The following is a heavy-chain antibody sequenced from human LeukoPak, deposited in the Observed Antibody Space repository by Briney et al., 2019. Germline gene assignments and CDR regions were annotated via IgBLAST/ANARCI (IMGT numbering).Heavy chain of an antibody. CDR1: GGSFSGYY. CDR3: ARGRGYSGYAMGGYDY. D-gene: IGHD5-12*01. CDR2: INHSGST. J-gene: IGHJ4*02. Sequence: SETLSLTCAVYGGSFSGYYWSWIRQPPGKGLEWIGEINHSGSTNYNPCLKSRVTISVETSKNQFSLKLSSVTAADTAVYYCARGRGYSGYAMGGYDYWGQGTLVTVSS. V-gene: IGHV4-34*01.